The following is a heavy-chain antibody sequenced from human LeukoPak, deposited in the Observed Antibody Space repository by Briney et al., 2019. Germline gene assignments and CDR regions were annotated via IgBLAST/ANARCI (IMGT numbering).Heavy chain of an antibody. V-gene: IGHV3-30*02. D-gene: IGHD6-19*01. CDR2: IRYDGSNK. CDR3: AKDLLGYSSGWVY. J-gene: IGHJ4*02. CDR1: GFTFSSYG. Sequence: GGSLRHSCAASGFTFSSYGMHWVRQAPGKGLEWVAFIRYDGSNKYYADSVKGRFTISRDNSKNTLYLQMNSLRAEDTAVYYCAKDLLGYSSGWVYWGQGTLVTVSS.